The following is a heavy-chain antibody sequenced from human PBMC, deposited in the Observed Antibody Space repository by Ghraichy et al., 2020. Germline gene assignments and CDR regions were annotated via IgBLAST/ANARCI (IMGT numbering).Heavy chain of an antibody. J-gene: IGHJ4*02. Sequence: GGSLRLSCAASGFTFSRYSMNWVRQAPGKGLEWVSYISSSSSTIYYADSVKGRFTISRDNAKNSLYLQLNSLRAEDTAVYYCARQFLAFDYWGQGTLVTVSS. V-gene: IGHV3-48*01. CDR3: ARQFLAFDY. CDR1: GFTFSRYS. CDR2: ISSSSSTI.